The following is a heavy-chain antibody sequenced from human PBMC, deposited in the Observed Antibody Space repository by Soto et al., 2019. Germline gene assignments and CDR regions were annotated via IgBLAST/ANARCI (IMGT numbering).Heavy chain of an antibody. CDR2: ISSTGDAV. D-gene: IGHD5-18*01. Sequence: PGGSLRLSCFTSGFTFKDYYMGWIRQAPGKGLEWLSYISSTGDAVYYADSVKGRFTTSRDNTKNSLIMQMNSLRDEDTAVYYCARPGGYSYGYYYHGMDVWGQGTTVTVSS. CDR3: ARPGGYSYGYYYHGMDV. V-gene: IGHV3-11*04. J-gene: IGHJ6*02. CDR1: GFTFKDYY.